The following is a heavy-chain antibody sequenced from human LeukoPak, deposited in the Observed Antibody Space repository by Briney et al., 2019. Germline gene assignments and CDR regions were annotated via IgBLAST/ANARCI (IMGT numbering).Heavy chain of an antibody. Sequence: GGSLRLSCAASGFTFSDYYMSWIRQAPGKGLECVSYISSSGSTIYYADSVKGRFTISRDNAKNSLYLQMNSLRAEDTAVYYCARDLESQQLVDYWGQGTLVTVSS. CDR2: ISSSGSTI. CDR1: GFTFSDYY. D-gene: IGHD6-13*01. J-gene: IGHJ4*02. V-gene: IGHV3-11*01. CDR3: ARDLESQQLVDY.